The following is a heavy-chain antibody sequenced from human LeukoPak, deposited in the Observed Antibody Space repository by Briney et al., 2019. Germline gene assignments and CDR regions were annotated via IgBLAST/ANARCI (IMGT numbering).Heavy chain of an antibody. V-gene: IGHV3-48*03. CDR2: ISSSGSTI. CDR3: ARDNGGSSPFDY. CDR1: AFPFSSYE. Sequence: GGSLRLSCAASAFPFSSYEMYWVRQAPGKGLEWVSYISSSGSTIYYADSVKGRFTISRDNARKSLHLQMNSLRAEDTAVYYCARDNGGSSPFDYWGQGTLVTVSS. D-gene: IGHD4-23*01. J-gene: IGHJ4*02.